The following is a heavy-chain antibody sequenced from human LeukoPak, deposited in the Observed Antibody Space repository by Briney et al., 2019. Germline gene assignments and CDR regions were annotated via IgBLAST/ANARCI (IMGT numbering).Heavy chain of an antibody. J-gene: IGHJ3*02. CDR2: INPNSGGT. CDR3: ARSDTIFGVVMLDAFDI. Sequence: ASVKVSCKASGYTFTGYYMHWVRQAPGQGLEWMGWINPNSGGTNYAQKFQGRVTMTRDTSISTAYMELSRLRSDDTAVYYCARSDTIFGVVMLDAFDIWGQGTMVTVSS. V-gene: IGHV1-2*02. D-gene: IGHD3-3*01. CDR1: GYTFTGYY.